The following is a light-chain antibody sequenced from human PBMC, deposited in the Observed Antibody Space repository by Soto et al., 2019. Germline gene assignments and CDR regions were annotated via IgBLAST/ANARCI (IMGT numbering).Light chain of an antibody. CDR2: GAS. J-gene: IGKJ2*01. CDR1: QGIRND. Sequence: AIQMTQSTSSLAASVGDRVNITCRASQGIRNDLGWYQQKPGKAPKLLIYGASTLHSGVPSRFSGSGSGTYFTLTISSLQPEDFATYFCLQDYNYPHTFGQGTKLETK. V-gene: IGKV1-6*01. CDR3: LQDYNYPHT.